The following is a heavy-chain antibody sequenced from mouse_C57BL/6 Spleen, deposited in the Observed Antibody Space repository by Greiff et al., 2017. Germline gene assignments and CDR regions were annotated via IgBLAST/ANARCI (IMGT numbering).Heavy chain of an antibody. Sequence: VQRVESGAELVRPGASVTLSCKASGYTFTDYEMHWVKQTPVHGLEWIGAIDPETGGTAYNQKFKGKAILTADKSSSTAYMELRSLTSEDSAVYYCTRSGDGNYPFAYWGQGTLVTVSA. CDR2: IDPETGGT. CDR1: GYTFTDYE. CDR3: TRSGDGNYPFAY. V-gene: IGHV1-15*01. J-gene: IGHJ3*01. D-gene: IGHD2-1*01.